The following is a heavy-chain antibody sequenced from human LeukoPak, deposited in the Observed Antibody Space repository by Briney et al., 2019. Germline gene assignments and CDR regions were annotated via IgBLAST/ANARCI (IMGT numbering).Heavy chain of an antibody. CDR3: ARGYDILTGYYYRMDV. CDR2: INHSGST. CDR1: GGSFSCYY. Sequence: PSETLSLSCAVYGGSFSCYYWSWIRQPPGKGLEWIGEINHSGSTNYNPSLKSRVTISVDTSKNQFSLKLSSVTAADTAVYYCARGYDILTGYYYRMDVWGQGTTVTVSS. D-gene: IGHD3-9*01. V-gene: IGHV4-34*01. J-gene: IGHJ6*02.